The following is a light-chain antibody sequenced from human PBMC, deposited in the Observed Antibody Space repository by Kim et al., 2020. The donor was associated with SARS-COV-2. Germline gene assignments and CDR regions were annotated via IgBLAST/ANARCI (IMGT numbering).Light chain of an antibody. CDR3: MQGTDWPRLT. CDR1: QSLVNSNGNTY. Sequence: ASISCRSTQSLVNSNGNTYLGWFQQRPGQSPRRLIYQVSNRDSGVPDRFSGSGSGTDFTLKISRVEAEDVGVYYCMQGTDWPRLTFGGGTKVDIK. V-gene: IGKV2-30*01. CDR2: QVS. J-gene: IGKJ4*01.